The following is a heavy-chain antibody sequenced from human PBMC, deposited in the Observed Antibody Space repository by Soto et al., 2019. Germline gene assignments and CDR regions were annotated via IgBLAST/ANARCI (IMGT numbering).Heavy chain of an antibody. J-gene: IGHJ4*02. CDR1: GFTFRTYA. CDR2: IVGNGDE. V-gene: IGHV3-23*01. CDR3: AKDRQPDGLWPFDS. D-gene: IGHD2-8*01. Sequence: GGSLRLCWAASGFTFRTYAMSWVRQAPGKGLEWVAGIVGNGDEYYADTVRGRFTISRDNSNNILYLQMYSLRAEDTAVYYCAKDRQPDGLWPFDSWGQGTQVTVSS.